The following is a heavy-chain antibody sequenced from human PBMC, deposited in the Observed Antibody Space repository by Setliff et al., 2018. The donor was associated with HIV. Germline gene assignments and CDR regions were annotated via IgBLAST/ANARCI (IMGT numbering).Heavy chain of an antibody. D-gene: IGHD2-15*01. Sequence: PSETLSLTCTVSGGSISSGGYYWSWIRQHPEKGLEWIGYIYYSGSTYYNPSLKSRVTISVDTSKNQFSLKLSSVTAADTAVYYCAREIRAATIYYYYYMDVWGKGTTVTVSS. V-gene: IGHV4-31*03. J-gene: IGHJ6*03. CDR3: AREIRAATIYYYYYMDV. CDR2: IYYSGST. CDR1: GGSISSGGYY.